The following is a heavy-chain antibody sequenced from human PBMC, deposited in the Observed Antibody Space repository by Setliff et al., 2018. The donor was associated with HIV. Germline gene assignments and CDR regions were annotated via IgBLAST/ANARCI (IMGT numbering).Heavy chain of an antibody. D-gene: IGHD3-10*01. CDR1: GGSINRGTYY. CDR3: ARDNSYYYGSGSHYWYGMDV. J-gene: IGHJ6*01. V-gene: IGHV4-61*09. Sequence: KPSETLSLTCSVSGGSINRGTYYWTWIRQSAGKGLEWIGHIYITGDTDYNPSLKSRVTMSIDTSKNQSSLKLSSVTAADTAVYYCARDNSYYYGSGSHYWYGMDVWGQGTTVTVSS. CDR2: IYITGDT.